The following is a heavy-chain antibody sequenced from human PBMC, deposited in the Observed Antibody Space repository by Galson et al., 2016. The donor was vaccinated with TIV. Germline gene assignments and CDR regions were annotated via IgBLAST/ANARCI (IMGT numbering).Heavy chain of an antibody. CDR1: GYPFTDSW. CDR2: IDPNSGAT. Sequence: SVKVSCKASGYPFTDSWMHWVRQAPGEGLEWMGWIDPNSGATLYAQKFQGRVTMTGDTSTSTTYVELSRLTSDDTADYYCARGGVIRGLDFWGQGTLVTVSS. V-gene: IGHV1-2*02. J-gene: IGHJ4*02. D-gene: IGHD3-16*02. CDR3: ARGGVIRGLDF.